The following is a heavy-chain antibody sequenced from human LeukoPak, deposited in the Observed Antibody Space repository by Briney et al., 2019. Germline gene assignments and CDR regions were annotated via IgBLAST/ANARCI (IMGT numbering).Heavy chain of an antibody. V-gene: IGHV3-66*01. Sequence: GGSLRLSCAVSGFTVSSSHMSWVRHAPGKGLEWVSVLYSGANTFYEDSVKGRFTISRDNSKNTLYLQMNSLRAEDTAVYYCATQNWGSRAFDYWGQGTLVTVSS. CDR1: GFTVSSSH. CDR2: LYSGANT. D-gene: IGHD7-27*01. CDR3: ATQNWGSRAFDY. J-gene: IGHJ4*02.